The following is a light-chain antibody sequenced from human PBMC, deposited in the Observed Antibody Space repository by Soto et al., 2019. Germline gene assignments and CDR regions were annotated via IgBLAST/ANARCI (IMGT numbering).Light chain of an antibody. CDR2: YDS. V-gene: IGLV3-21*04. Sequence: SYELTQPPSVSVAPGKTARITCGGDNIGSKSVHWYQQKPGQAPVLVIYYDSDRPSGIPERFSGSKSGNTATLTISSVEAGDEADYYCQVWLSSSDHVVFGRGTQLTVL. CDR3: QVWLSSSDHVV. CDR1: NIGSKS. J-gene: IGLJ2*01.